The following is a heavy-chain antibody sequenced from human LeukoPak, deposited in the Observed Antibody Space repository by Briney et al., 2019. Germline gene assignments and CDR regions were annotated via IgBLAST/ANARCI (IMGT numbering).Heavy chain of an antibody. D-gene: IGHD3-22*01. V-gene: IGHV3-33*01. J-gene: IGHJ3*02. CDR2: IWYDGSNL. CDR3: ARVTYYYDSSGGRGAFDI. Sequence: GGSLRLSCAASGFPFSSYGMHWVRQAPGKGLEWVALIWYDGSNLYYADSVKGRFTISKDSSKNTLYLHMNSLRAGDTAVYYCARVTYYYDSSGGRGAFDIWGQGTMVTVSS. CDR1: GFPFSSYG.